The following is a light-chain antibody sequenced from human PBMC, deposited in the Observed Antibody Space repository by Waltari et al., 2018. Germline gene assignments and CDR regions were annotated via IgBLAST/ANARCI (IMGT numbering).Light chain of an antibody. CDR1: SSHVGCNY. CDR2: DVS. Sequence: QSALTQPASVSGSPGLSITIPCTGTSSHVGCNYVSWYQQFPGKAPKLVIYDVSHRPSGVSNRFSGSKSGNTASLTISGLQAEDEADYLCSSYITSSTLFGGGTKLTVL. J-gene: IGLJ2*01. V-gene: IGLV2-14*01. CDR3: SSYITSSTL.